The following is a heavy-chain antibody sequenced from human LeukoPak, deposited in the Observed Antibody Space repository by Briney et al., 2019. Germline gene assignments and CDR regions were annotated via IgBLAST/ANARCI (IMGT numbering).Heavy chain of an antibody. CDR2: ISGRSTTT. D-gene: IGHD2-21*02. J-gene: IGHJ4*02. Sequence: SGGSLRLSCAASGFTFNNYAMSWVRQAPGKGLEWVSVISGRSTTTYYADSVKGRLTISRDNSKNTLYLQMNSLRAEDTAVYFCAKAREAYCGGDCCFDYWGQGTLVTVSS. CDR3: AKAREAYCGGDCCFDY. V-gene: IGHV3-23*01. CDR1: GFTFNNYA.